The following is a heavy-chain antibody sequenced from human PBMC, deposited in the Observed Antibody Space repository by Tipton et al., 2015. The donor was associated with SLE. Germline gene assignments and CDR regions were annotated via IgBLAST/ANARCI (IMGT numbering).Heavy chain of an antibody. CDR2: INTNSGGT. V-gene: IGHV1-2*02. D-gene: IGHD3-22*01. CDR1: GYTFTDYY. CDR3: ARRPYVSSGYFFDY. Sequence: QLVQSGAELKKPGASVKVSCKASGYTFTDYYVHWVRQAPGQGLEWMGWINTNSGGTNYAQNFKGRVTMTTDTSISTAYMALRRLTSDDTAVYYCARRPYVSSGYFFDYWGQGTLVTVSS. J-gene: IGHJ4*02.